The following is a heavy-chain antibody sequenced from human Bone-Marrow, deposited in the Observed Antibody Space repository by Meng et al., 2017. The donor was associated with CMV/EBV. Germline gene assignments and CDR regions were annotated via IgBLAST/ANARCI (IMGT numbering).Heavy chain of an antibody. Sequence: GESLKISCAASGFTFSSYGMHWVRQAPGKGLEWVAFIRYDGSNKYCADSVKGRFTISRDNSKNTLYLQMNSMRAEDTAVYYCARDSVGYCSSTNCYSSAAFDIWGQGTMVTVSS. CDR1: GFTFSSYG. D-gene: IGHD2-2*02. V-gene: IGHV3-30*02. J-gene: IGHJ3*02. CDR3: ARDSVGYCSSTNCYSSAAFDI. CDR2: IRYDGSNK.